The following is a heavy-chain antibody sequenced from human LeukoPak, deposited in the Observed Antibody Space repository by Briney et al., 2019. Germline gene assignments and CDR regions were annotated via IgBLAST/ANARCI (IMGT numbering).Heavy chain of an antibody. J-gene: IGHJ4*02. D-gene: IGHD6-6*01. CDR2: IIPIFGTA. CDR3: ARDRQLVRTNYFDY. V-gene: IGHV1-69*13. Sequence: ASVKVSCKASGGTFSSYAISWVRQAPGQGLEWMGGIIPIFGTANYAQKFQGRVTITADESTSTAYMELSSLRSEDTAVYYCARDRQLVRTNYFDYWGQGTLVTVSS. CDR1: GGTFSSYA.